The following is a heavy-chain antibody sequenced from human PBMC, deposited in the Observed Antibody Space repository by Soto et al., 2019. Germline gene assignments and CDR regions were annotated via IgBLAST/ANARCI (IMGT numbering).Heavy chain of an antibody. CDR2: IKSKTDGGTT. CDR3: TTGIAAAGPNFDY. D-gene: IGHD6-13*01. J-gene: IGHJ4*02. Sequence: GSLRLSCAASGFTFSNAWMSWVRQAPGKGLEWVGRIKSKTDGGTTDYAAPVKGRFTISRDDSKNTLYLQMNSLKTEDTAVYYCTTGIAAAGPNFDYWGQGTLVTVSS. V-gene: IGHV3-15*01. CDR1: GFTFSNAW.